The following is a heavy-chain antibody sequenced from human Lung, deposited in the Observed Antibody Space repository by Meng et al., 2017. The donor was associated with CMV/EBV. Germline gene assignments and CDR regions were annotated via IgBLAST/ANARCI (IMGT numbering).Heavy chain of an antibody. CDR2: IREDASVL. D-gene: IGHD3-9*01. CDR1: GFTFSTHS. V-gene: IGHV3-7*01. CDR3: ATRYSGQYFDWLLPPFDY. Sequence: GGSLRLXXAASGFTFSTHSMTWVRQAPGKGLEWVANIREDASVLHYADSVKGRFTVSRDNAKNSLYLQMSSLSAEDTAIYYCATRYSGQYFDWLLPPFDYWGQGTXVTVSS. J-gene: IGHJ4*02.